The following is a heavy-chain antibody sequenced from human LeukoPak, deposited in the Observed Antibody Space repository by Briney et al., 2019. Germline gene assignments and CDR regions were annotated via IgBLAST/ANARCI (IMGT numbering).Heavy chain of an antibody. CDR1: GFTFSSYA. J-gene: IGHJ3*02. CDR3: ARDRGYSSSWIDAFDI. CDR2: ISYDGSNK. Sequence: GGSLRLSCAASGFTFSSYAMHWVRQAPGKGLEWVAVISYDGSNKYYADSVKGRFTISRDNSKNTLYLQMNSLRAEDTAVYYCARDRGYSSSWIDAFDIWGQGTMVTVSS. D-gene: IGHD6-13*01. V-gene: IGHV3-30-3*01.